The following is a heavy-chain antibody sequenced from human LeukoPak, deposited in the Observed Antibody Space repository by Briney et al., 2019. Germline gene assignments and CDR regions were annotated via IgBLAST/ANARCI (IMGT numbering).Heavy chain of an antibody. Sequence: SETLSLTCSASGGSINTRSYFWGWIRQPPGKGLEWIGSIYYSGSTYYNPSLKSRVTISVDTSKNQFSLKLSSVTAADTAVYYCARHSNTHSSWYNYWGQGTLVTVSS. V-gene: IGHV4-39*01. J-gene: IGHJ4*02. CDR1: GGSINTRSYF. CDR2: IYYSGST. D-gene: IGHD6-13*01. CDR3: ARHSNTHSSWYNY.